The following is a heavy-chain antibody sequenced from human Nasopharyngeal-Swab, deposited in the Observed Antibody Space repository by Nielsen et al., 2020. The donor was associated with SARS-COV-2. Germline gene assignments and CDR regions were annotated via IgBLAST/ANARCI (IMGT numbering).Heavy chain of an antibody. CDR1: GFTFGDYA. J-gene: IGHJ3*02. D-gene: IGHD3-22*01. CDR3: TSKYYYDSSGYFFRAFDI. CDR2: IRSKAYGGTT. Sequence: GGSLRLSCTSSGFTFGDYAMSWFRQAPGKGLEWVGFIRSKAYGGTTEYAASVKGRFTISRDDSKSIVYLQMNSLKTEDTAVYYCTSKYYYDSSGYFFRAFDIWGQGTMVTVSS. V-gene: IGHV3-49*03.